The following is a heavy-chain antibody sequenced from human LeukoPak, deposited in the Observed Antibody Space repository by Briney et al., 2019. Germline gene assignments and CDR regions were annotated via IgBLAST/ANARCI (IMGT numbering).Heavy chain of an antibody. D-gene: IGHD3-9*01. V-gene: IGHV3-33*01. CDR1: GFTFSSYG. Sequence: GRSLRLSCAASGFTFSSYGMHWVRQAPGKGLEGVAVIWYDGSNKYYADVVKGRFTISRDNSKNTLYLQMNSLRAEDTAVYYCARDMVVRYFDWLPRYGMDVWGQGTTVTVSS. CDR2: IWYDGSNK. CDR3: ARDMVVRYFDWLPRYGMDV. J-gene: IGHJ6*02.